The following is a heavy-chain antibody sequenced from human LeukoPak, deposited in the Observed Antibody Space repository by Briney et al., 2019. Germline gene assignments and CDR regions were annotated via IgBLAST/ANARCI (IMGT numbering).Heavy chain of an antibody. CDR3: ARGDYYGSGTYYHDAFDI. D-gene: IGHD3-10*01. Sequence: PGGSLRLSCAASGFTFSSYAMSWVRQAPGKGLEWVANIKQDGGQKFYVDSVKGRFTISRDNAKNSLYLQMNSLRAEDTAVYYCARGDYYGSGTYYHDAFDIWGQGTMVTVSS. CDR2: IKQDGGQK. V-gene: IGHV3-7*03. J-gene: IGHJ3*02. CDR1: GFTFSSYA.